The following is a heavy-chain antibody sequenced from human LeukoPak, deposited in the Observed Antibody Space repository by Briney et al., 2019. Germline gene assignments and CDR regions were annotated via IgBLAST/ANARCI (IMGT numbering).Heavy chain of an antibody. Sequence: SETLSLTCTVSGGSISSYYWSWIRQPPGKGLEWIGYIYYSGSTNYNPSLKSRVTISVDTSKNQFSLKLSSVTAADTAVYYCARGAHYYDTSGYLMPLNYWGQGTLVIVSS. CDR3: ARGAHYYDTSGYLMPLNY. J-gene: IGHJ4*02. D-gene: IGHD3-22*01. CDR2: IYYSGST. CDR1: GGSISSYY. V-gene: IGHV4-59*01.